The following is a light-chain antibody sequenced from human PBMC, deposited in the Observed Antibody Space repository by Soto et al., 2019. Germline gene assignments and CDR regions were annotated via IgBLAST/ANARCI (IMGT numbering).Light chain of an antibody. Sequence: QSALTQPASVSGSPGQSITISCTGTSSDVGTYNYVSWYQQHPGEAPKLIIYDVSNRPSGVSIRFSGSKSGNTASLTISGLQAEDEADYYCSSYTSSNTVLFGGGTKLTVL. V-gene: IGLV2-14*01. CDR3: SSYTSSNTVL. CDR2: DVS. J-gene: IGLJ2*01. CDR1: SSDVGTYNY.